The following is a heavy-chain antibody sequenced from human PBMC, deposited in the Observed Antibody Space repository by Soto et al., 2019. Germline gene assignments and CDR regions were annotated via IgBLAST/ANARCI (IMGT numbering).Heavy chain of an antibody. V-gene: IGHV3-21*01. D-gene: IGHD6-19*01. J-gene: IGHJ5*02. Sequence: EVQLVESGGGLVKPGGSLRLSCAASGFTFSSYSMNWVRQAPGKGLEWVSSISSSSSYIYYADSVKRRFTISRDNAKNTLYLQMNRLRAEDTAVYCCARVAVAEFDPWGQGTLVTV. CDR2: ISSSSSYI. CDR3: ARVAVAEFDP. CDR1: GFTFSSYS.